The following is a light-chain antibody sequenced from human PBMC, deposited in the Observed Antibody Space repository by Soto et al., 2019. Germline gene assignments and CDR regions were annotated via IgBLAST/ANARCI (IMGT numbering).Light chain of an antibody. Sequence: DIVLTQSPGTLSLSPGERATLSCRASQSITSSYLAWYQQKPGQAPRLLISGTISRATGIPDRFSGSGSGTDFTLTISRLEPEDFAVYYCQQYGSPLWTFGQGTKVDIK. CDR2: GTI. V-gene: IGKV3-20*01. CDR1: QSITSSY. CDR3: QQYGSPLWT. J-gene: IGKJ1*01.